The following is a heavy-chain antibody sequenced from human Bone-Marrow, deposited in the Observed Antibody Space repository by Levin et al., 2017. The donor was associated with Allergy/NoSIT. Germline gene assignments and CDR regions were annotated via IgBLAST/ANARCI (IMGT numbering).Heavy chain of an antibody. CDR3: ARSVAAAGTWWFDP. Sequence: ASVKVSCRASGYTFTSRYIHWVRRAPGQGLEWMGRINPNSGDTDYGQKFQGRVTMTRDASISTAYMELTMLRSDDTGIYFCARSVAAAGTWWFDPWGQGTQVTVSS. CDR1: GYTFTSRY. V-gene: IGHV1-2*05. D-gene: IGHD6-13*01. J-gene: IGHJ5*02. CDR2: INPNSGDT.